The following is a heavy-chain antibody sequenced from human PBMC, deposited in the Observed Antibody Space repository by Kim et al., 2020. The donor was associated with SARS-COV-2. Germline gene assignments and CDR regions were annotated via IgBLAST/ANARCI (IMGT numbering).Heavy chain of an antibody. CDR3: ANVNYDSSGYLYYYYGMDV. CDR1: GFTFSSYG. CDR2: ISYDGSNK. V-gene: IGHV3-30*18. Sequence: GGSLRLSCAASGFTFSSYGMHWVRQAPGKGLEWVAVISYDGSNKYYADSVKGRFTISRDNSKNTLYLQMNSLRAEDTAVYYCANVNYDSSGYLYYYYGMDVWGQGTTVTVSS. D-gene: IGHD3-22*01. J-gene: IGHJ6*02.